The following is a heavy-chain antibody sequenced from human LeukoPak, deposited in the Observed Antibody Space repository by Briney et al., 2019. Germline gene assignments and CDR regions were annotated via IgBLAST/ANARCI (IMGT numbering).Heavy chain of an antibody. CDR2: INHSGST. Sequence: PSETLSLTCAVYGGSFSAYYWSWIRQPPGKGLEWIGDINHSGSTNYNPSLKSRVTISVDTSKNQFSLKLSSVTAADTAVYYCARGAPPYYDFWSGYSGYYYYGMDVWGQGTTVTVSS. CDR3: ARGAPPYYDFWSGYSGYYYYGMDV. D-gene: IGHD3-3*01. CDR1: GGSFSAYY. V-gene: IGHV4-34*01. J-gene: IGHJ6*02.